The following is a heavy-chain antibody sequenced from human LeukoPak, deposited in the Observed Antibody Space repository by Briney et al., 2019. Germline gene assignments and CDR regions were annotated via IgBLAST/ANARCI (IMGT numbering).Heavy chain of an antibody. D-gene: IGHD2-2*02. CDR1: GGTFSSYT. Sequence: SVKVSCTASGGTFSSYTISWVRQAPGHGLEWMGRIIPILGIANYAQKFQGRVTITADKSTSTAYMELSSLRSEDTAVYYCARVTSVGYMFDYWGQGTLVTVSS. V-gene: IGHV1-69*02. CDR2: IIPILGIA. CDR3: ARVTSVGYMFDY. J-gene: IGHJ4*02.